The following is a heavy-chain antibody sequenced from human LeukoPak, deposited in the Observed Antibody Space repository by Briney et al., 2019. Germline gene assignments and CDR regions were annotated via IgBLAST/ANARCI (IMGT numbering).Heavy chain of an antibody. CDR3: ARDEDGAPARNFDS. D-gene: IGHD6-13*01. CDR1: GGSFSGYY. Sequence: SETLPLTCAVYGGSFSGYYWSWIRQPPGKGLEWIGEINHSGSTNYNPSLKSRVTISVDTSKNQFSLHLNSVIPEDTAIYYCARDEDGAPARNFDSWGQGILVTVSS. J-gene: IGHJ4*02. V-gene: IGHV4-34*01. CDR2: INHSGST.